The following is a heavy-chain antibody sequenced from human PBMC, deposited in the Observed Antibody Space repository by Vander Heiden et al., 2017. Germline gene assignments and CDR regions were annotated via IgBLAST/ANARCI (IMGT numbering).Heavy chain of an antibody. D-gene: IGHD1-26*01. CDR1: GFTCSSFV. CDR3: AKGTDAGGATPLDY. CDR2: ISDIRITT. V-gene: IGHV3-23*01. Sequence: EVQMLASGGDLVQPGGSLRLSCVASGFTCSSFVMNWVRQAPGKGLEWVSGISDIRITTYYADSVKGRFTISRDCSKNTLYLEMKSLRAEDTAVYYCAKGTDAGGATPLDYWGQGTLVTVSS. J-gene: IGHJ4*02.